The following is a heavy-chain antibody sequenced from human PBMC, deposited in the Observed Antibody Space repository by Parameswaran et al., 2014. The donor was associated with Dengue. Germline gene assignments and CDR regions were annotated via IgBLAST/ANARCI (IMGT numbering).Heavy chain of an antibody. Sequence: WIRQPPGKGLEFLSTISANGGSTYYADSVKGRFSISRDSSKNTVILQMSNLRPEDTAMYYCVKDMASATKLGDYYYIMDVWGQGTPVTVSS. CDR2: ISANGGST. CDR3: VKDMASATKLGDYYYIMDV. J-gene: IGHJ6*02. D-gene: IGHD1-26*01. V-gene: IGHV3-64D*06.